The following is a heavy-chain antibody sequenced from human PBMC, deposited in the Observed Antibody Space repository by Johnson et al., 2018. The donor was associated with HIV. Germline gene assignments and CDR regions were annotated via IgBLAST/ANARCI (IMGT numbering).Heavy chain of an antibody. V-gene: IGHV3-30*04. CDR3: ATALGYDAFDI. D-gene: IGHD6-13*01. Sequence: QVQLVESGGGVVQPGRSLRLSCAASGFTFSSYAMHWVRQAPGKGLEWVAVISYDGSNKYYADSVKGRFTISRDNSKNTLYLQMNSLRAEDTAVYYCATALGYDAFDIWGQGTMVTVSS. CDR2: ISYDGSNK. J-gene: IGHJ3*02. CDR1: GFTFSSYA.